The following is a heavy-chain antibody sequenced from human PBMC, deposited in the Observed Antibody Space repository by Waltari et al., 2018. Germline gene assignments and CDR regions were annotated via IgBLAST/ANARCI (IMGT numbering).Heavy chain of an antibody. J-gene: IGHJ4*02. D-gene: IGHD3-16*01. CDR2: ISYTGITT. CDR3: VKALGANNVWMRSFDY. Sequence: EVQLVESGGGLVQPGGSLRLSCSGSGFTFTPYAMHWVRQAPGKGLEYVAAISYTGITTYYADSVKGRFTISRDNSKNTLFLQMSSLRAEDAAVYYCVKALGANNVWMRSFDYWGQGTLVTVSS. V-gene: IGHV3-64D*08. CDR1: GFTFTPYA.